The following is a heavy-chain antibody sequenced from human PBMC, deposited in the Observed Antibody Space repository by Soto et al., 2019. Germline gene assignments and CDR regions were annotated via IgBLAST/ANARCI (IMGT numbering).Heavy chain of an antibody. Sequence: PSETLSLTCTVSGGSISSSSYYWGWIRQPPGKGLEWIGSIYYSGSTYYNPSLKSRVTISVDTSKNQFSLKLSSVTAADTAVCYCARVGSNYVGMDVWGQGTTVTVSS. CDR3: ARVGSNYVGMDV. D-gene: IGHD3-10*01. CDR2: IYYSGST. CDR1: GGSISSSSYY. V-gene: IGHV4-39*01. J-gene: IGHJ6*02.